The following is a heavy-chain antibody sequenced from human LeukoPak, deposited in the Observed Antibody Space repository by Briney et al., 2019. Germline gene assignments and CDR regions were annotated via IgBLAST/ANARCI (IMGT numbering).Heavy chain of an antibody. J-gene: IGHJ4*02. Sequence: GGSLRLSCAASEFTFSLYTMNRVRQAPGKGLEWVSSISSSSSYIYYADSVKGRFTISRDNAKNSLYLQMNSLRAEDTAVYYCATEAVAAAGTPSGYWGQGTLVTVSS. D-gene: IGHD6-13*01. CDR2: ISSSSSYI. CDR3: ATEAVAAAGTPSGY. V-gene: IGHV3-21*01. CDR1: EFTFSLYT.